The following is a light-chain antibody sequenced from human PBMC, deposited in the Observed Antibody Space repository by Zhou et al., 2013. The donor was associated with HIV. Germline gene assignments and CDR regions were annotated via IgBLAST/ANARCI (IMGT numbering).Light chain of an antibody. Sequence: DFQMTQSPPSLSASVGDKVTISCRASWGISDHLAWYQQKPGKAPKLLIYGATTLQSGVPSRFSGSGSGTAFTLTISSLQPEDFATYYCQQYKGYGYTFGQGTKLEIK. V-gene: IGKV1-27*01. CDR1: WGISDH. CDR2: GAT. CDR3: QQYKGYGYT. J-gene: IGKJ2*01.